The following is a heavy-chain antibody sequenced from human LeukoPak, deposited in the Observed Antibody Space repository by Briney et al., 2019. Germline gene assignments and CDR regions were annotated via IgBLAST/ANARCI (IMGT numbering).Heavy chain of an antibody. CDR3: AKDRSYFDY. CDR1: GFTFSSYW. CDR2: ISGSGSYT. V-gene: IGHV3-NL1*01. Sequence: GGSLRLSCAASGFTFSSYWMHWVRQAPGKGLEWVSAISGSGSYTDYADSVKGRFTISRDNSKNMLYLQMNSLRAEDTAVYYCAKDRSYFDYWGQGTLVTVSS. J-gene: IGHJ4*02.